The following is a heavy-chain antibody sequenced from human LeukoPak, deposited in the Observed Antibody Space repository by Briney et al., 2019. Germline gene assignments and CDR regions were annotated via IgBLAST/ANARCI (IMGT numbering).Heavy chain of an antibody. CDR3: ARDRPYNWNDAKRFDP. Sequence: GGSLRLSCAASGFTFSTYWLHWVRQAPGKGLVWVSCINSDGSSTSYADSVKGRFTISRDNAKNTLFLQMNSLRAEDTAVYYCARDRPYNWNDAKRFDPWGQGTLVTVSS. D-gene: IGHD1-1*01. CDR2: INSDGSST. V-gene: IGHV3-74*01. J-gene: IGHJ5*02. CDR1: GFTFSTYW.